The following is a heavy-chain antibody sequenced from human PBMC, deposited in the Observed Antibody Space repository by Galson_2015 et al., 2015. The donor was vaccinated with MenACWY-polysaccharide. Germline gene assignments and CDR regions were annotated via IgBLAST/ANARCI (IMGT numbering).Heavy chain of an antibody. CDR1: EITFNTYA. CDR3: AKNTSQAAGSAPYYYGLDV. CDR2: ISGSGFSI. D-gene: IGHD6-13*01. V-gene: IGHV3-23*01. Sequence: SLRLSCAVSEITFNTYAMTWVRQAPGKGLEWVATISGSGFSIHHADSVKGRFTISRDNSKNTMFLLMNNLKAADTAVYYCAKNTSQAAGSAPYYYGLDVCGLGTTVTVSS. J-gene: IGHJ6*02.